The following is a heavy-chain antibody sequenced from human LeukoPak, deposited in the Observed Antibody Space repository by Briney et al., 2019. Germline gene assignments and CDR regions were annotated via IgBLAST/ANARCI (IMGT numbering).Heavy chain of an antibody. D-gene: IGHD2-15*01. V-gene: IGHV5-51*01. CDR1: GCSFSSYW. CDR3: ASPLKYCSGGNCYDAFDI. J-gene: IGHJ3*02. Sequence: GESLQISCKGSGCSFSSYWIGWVRQMPGKGLEWMGIIYPGDSDIRYSPSFQGQVTISADKSISTAYLQWSSLKASDTAMYYCASPLKYCSGGNCYDAFDIWGRGTMVTVSS. CDR2: IYPGDSDI.